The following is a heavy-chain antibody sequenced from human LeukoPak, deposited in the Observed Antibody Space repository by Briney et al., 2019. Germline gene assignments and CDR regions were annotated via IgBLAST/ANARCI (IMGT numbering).Heavy chain of an antibody. V-gene: IGHV3-9*01. CDR1: GFTFDDYA. J-gene: IGHJ4*02. CDR3: AKDMARRGAAYLADY. CDR2: ISWNSGSI. D-gene: IGHD6-13*01. Sequence: GGSLRLSCAASGFTFDDYAMHWVRQAPGKGLEWVSGISWNSGSIGYADSVKGRFTISRDNAKNSLYLQMNSLRAEDTALYYCAKDMARRGAAYLADYWGQGTLVTVSS.